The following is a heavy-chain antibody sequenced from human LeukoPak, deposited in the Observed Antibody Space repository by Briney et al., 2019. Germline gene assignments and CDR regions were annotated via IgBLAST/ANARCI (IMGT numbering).Heavy chain of an antibody. D-gene: IGHD1-26*01. CDR3: ALDWGKWELPRYYYYYGMDV. CDR2: IIPIFGTA. Sequence: SVTVSFTASGGTFSIYAISWVRQAPGQGLEWMGGIIPIFGTANYAQKFQGRVTITADESTSTAYMELSSLRSEDTAVYYCALDWGKWELPRYYYYYGMDVWGQGTTVTVSS. V-gene: IGHV1-69*01. CDR1: GGTFSIYA. J-gene: IGHJ6*02.